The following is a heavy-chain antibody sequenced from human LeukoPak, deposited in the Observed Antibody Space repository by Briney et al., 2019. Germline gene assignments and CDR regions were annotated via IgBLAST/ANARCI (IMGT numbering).Heavy chain of an antibody. Sequence: GGSLRLSCAASGFTFSNFGMHWVRQAPGKGLEWVGFIRHDGSDKYYADSVKGRITISRDNSQNTLYLQMNSLRAEDTAVYYCAQSKLGSCSGGSCYGDSLDPWGQGTLVSVSS. J-gene: IGHJ5*02. CDR1: GFTFSNFG. CDR3: AQSKLGSCSGGSCYGDSLDP. CDR2: IRHDGSDK. D-gene: IGHD2-15*01. V-gene: IGHV3-30*02.